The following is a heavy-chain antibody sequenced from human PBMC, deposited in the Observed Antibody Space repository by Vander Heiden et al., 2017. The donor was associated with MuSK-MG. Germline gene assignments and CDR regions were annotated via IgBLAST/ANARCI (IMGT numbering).Heavy chain of an antibody. Sequence: QLQLQESGPGLVKLSETLSLTCTVSGGSISSSSYYWGWIRQPPGKGLEWIGSIYYNGSTYYNPSLKSRVTISVDTSKNQFSLKLSSVTAADTAVYYCIGGGYCGGDCYLFDYWGQGTLVTVSS. CDR1: GGSISSSSYY. CDR3: IGGGYCGGDCYLFDY. CDR2: IYYNGST. V-gene: IGHV4-39*01. J-gene: IGHJ4*02. D-gene: IGHD2-21*01.